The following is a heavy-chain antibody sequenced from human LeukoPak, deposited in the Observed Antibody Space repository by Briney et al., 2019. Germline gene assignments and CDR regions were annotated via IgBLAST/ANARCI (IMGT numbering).Heavy chain of an antibody. V-gene: IGHV4-31*03. Sequence: PSETLSLTCTVSGGSISSGGYYWSWIRQHPGKGLEWIGYIYYSGSTYYNPSLKSRVTISVDTSKNQFSLKLRSVTAADTAVYYCARATDSGNYYIDYSGQGTLVTVSS. CDR3: ARATDSGNYYIDY. D-gene: IGHD1-26*01. CDR1: GGSISSGGYY. CDR2: IYYSGST. J-gene: IGHJ4*02.